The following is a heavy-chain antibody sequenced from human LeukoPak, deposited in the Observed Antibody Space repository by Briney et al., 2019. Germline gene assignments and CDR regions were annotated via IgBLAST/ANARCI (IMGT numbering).Heavy chain of an antibody. D-gene: IGHD3-10*01. Sequence: PSETLSLTCTVSGGPISSSSYYWGWIRQPPGKGLEWIGSIYYSGSTYYNPSLKSRVTISVDTSKNQFSLKLSSVTAADTAVYYCARHYGAFDPWGQGTLVTVSS. CDR1: GGPISSSSYY. CDR2: IYYSGST. V-gene: IGHV4-39*01. CDR3: ARHYGAFDP. J-gene: IGHJ5*02.